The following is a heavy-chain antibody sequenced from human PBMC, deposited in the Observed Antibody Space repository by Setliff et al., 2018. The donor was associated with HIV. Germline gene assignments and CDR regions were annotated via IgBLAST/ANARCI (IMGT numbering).Heavy chain of an antibody. J-gene: IGHJ3*02. CDR3: ATPHREREDDAFDI. Sequence: PSETLSLTCNVSGFSIGNFYYWGWVRQPPGKGLKWVGSMYPNGRTYYNPSVKSRVTISVDTSKNQFFLKLSSVTAADTAMYYCATPHREREDDAFDIWGQGTKVTVSS. D-gene: IGHD1-1*01. V-gene: IGHV4-38-2*02. CDR2: MYPNGRT. CDR1: GFSIGNFYY.